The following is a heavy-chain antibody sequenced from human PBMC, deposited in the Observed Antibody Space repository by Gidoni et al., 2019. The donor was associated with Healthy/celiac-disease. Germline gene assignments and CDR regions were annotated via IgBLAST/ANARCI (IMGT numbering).Heavy chain of an antibody. CDR1: GGSFSGYY. D-gene: IGHD1-26*01. V-gene: IGHV4-34*01. CDR2: INHSGST. Sequence: QVQLQPWGAGLLKPSETLSLTCAVYGGSFSGYYWSWIRQPPGKGLEWIGEINHSGSTNYNPSLKSRVTISVDTSKNQFSLKLSSVTAADTAVYYCARGPDPNSGSFTFDYWGQGTLVTVSS. J-gene: IGHJ4*02. CDR3: ARGPDPNSGSFTFDY.